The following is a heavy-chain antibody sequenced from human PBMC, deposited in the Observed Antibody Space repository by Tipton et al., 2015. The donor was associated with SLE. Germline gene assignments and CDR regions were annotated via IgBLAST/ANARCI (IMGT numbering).Heavy chain of an antibody. Sequence: TLSLTCTVSGGSIDSDNYYWVWIRQPPGKGLEWIGSFFYIGSTHYNPSLETRVTISGDTSKNQFSLKMTSLTAADTAVYFCARRHYSGPFDNWGQGTLVTVST. CDR2: FFYIGST. D-gene: IGHD5-12*01. V-gene: IGHV4-39*07. J-gene: IGHJ4*02. CDR3: ARRHYSGPFDN. CDR1: GGSIDSDNYY.